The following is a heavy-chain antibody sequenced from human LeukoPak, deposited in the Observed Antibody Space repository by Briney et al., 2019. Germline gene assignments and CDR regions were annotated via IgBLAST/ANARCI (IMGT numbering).Heavy chain of an antibody. D-gene: IGHD6-13*01. Sequence: SETLSLTCTVSGGFISSSSYYWGWIRQPPRKGLEWIGSIYYSGSTYYNPSLKSRVTISVDTSKNQFSLKLSSVTAADTAVYYCARHWQGSSSWYDYFDYWGQGTLVTVSS. V-gene: IGHV4-39*01. J-gene: IGHJ4*02. CDR2: IYYSGST. CDR3: ARHWQGSSSWYDYFDY. CDR1: GGFISSSSYY.